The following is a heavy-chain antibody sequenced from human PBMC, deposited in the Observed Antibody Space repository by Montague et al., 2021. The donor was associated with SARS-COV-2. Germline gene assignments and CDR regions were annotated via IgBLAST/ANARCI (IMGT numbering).Heavy chain of an antibody. D-gene: IGHD3/OR15-3a*01. CDR2: TSHSGSA. Sequence: SETLSLTCNVSGHSISSANYQWAWFRQPPGKGLQWVGSTSHSGSAYYNPSLKSRLTISVDMSKRLFSLDVESVAVADTAFYYCARQVGDFWTGFYVDSWGQGTLVTVSS. CDR1: GHSISSANYQ. CDR3: ARQVGDFWTGFYVDS. V-gene: IGHV4-39*01. J-gene: IGHJ4*02.